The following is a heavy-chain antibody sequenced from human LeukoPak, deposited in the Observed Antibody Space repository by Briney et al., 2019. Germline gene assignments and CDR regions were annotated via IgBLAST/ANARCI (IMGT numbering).Heavy chain of an antibody. Sequence: GGSLRLSCAASGFTFSSYAMSWVRQAPGKGLEWVSAISGSGGSTYYADSVKGRFTISRDNSKNTLYLQMNSLRAEDTAVYYCAKSQRGGDSSGIPLPFDYWGQGTLVTVSS. CDR1: GFTFSSYA. CDR2: ISGSGGST. J-gene: IGHJ4*02. D-gene: IGHD3-22*01. V-gene: IGHV3-23*01. CDR3: AKSQRGGDSSGIPLPFDY.